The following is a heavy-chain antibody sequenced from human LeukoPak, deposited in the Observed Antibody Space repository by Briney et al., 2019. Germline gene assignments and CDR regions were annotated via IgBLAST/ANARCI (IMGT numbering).Heavy chain of an antibody. D-gene: IGHD3-16*01. Sequence: SETLSLTCTVSGGAISGRRDYWGWIRQPPGKGLEWIASIYYSGSTHYNPSLKSRVTISVDTSRNQFSLELRTATAADTAMYYCARNVSRGEPGGAFDMWGQGTMVTVSS. CDR3: ARNVSRGEPGGAFDM. CDR2: IYYSGST. CDR1: GGAISGRRDY. J-gene: IGHJ3*02. V-gene: IGHV4-39*01.